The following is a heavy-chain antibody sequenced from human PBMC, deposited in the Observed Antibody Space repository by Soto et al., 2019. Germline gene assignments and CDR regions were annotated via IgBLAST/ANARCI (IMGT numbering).Heavy chain of an antibody. CDR3: AIETSTSNSSMDV. CDR2: ISTSSSNI. J-gene: IGHJ6*03. D-gene: IGHD2-2*01. V-gene: IGHV3-48*01. CDR1: GFSFSYYG. Sequence: EVQLVESGGGLVQPGGSLRLSCAASGFSFSYYGMNWVRQAPGKGLEWVSYISTSSSNIYYADSVKGRLTISSDNAKNTLSLRMTSLRAAATVVYYCAIETSTSNSSMDVWGKGTTVTVSS.